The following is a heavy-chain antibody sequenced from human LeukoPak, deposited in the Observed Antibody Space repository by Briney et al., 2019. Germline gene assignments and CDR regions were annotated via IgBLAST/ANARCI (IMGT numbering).Heavy chain of an antibody. CDR3: ARENNSGWYRKAAFDY. CDR1: GYTFSGYY. CDR2: INPNGGGT. Sequence: ASVKVSCKASGYTFSGYYIHWVRQAPGQGLEWMGWINPNGGGTNYAQNFQGTVTMTRDTSISTAYMELSRLRSDDTAIYYCARENNSGWYRKAAFDYWGQGTLVTVTS. J-gene: IGHJ4*02. V-gene: IGHV1-2*02. D-gene: IGHD6-19*01.